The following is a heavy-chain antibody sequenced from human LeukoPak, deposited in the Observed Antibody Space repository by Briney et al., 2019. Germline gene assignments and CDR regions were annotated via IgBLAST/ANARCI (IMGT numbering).Heavy chain of an antibody. CDR2: INTNTGNP. V-gene: IGHV7-4-1*02. D-gene: IGHD3-10*01. Sequence: GASVKVSCKASGYTFTSYAMNWVRQAPGQGLEWMGWINTNTGNPTYAQGFTGRFVFSLDTSVSTAYLQISSLKAEDTAVYYCARGNEVRGVITIASGYWGQGTLVTVSS. CDR1: GYTFTSYA. J-gene: IGHJ4*02. CDR3: ARGNEVRGVITIASGY.